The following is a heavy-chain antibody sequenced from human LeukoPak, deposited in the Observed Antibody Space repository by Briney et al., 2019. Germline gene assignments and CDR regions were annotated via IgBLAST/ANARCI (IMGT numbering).Heavy chain of an antibody. CDR3: ARGSVAGNHAFDI. D-gene: IGHD6-19*01. J-gene: IGHJ3*02. Sequence: SGGSLRLSCAASGFTFSSYAMSWVRQAPGKGLEWVSAISGSGGSTYYADSVKGRFTISRDNSKNTLYLQMNSLRAGDTAVYYCARGSVAGNHAFDIWGQGTMVTVSS. CDR2: ISGSGGST. V-gene: IGHV3-23*01. CDR1: GFTFSSYA.